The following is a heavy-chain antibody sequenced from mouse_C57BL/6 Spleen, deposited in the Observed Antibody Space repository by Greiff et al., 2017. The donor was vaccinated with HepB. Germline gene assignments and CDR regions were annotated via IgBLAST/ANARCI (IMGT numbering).Heavy chain of an antibody. Sequence: VQLQQPGAELVKPGASVKMSCKASGYTFTSYWITWVKQRPGQGLEWIGDIYPGSGSTNYNEKFKSKATLTVDTSSSTAYMQLSSLTSEDSAVYYCARRDYDYESPFDYWGQGTTLTVSS. V-gene: IGHV1-55*01. CDR1: GYTFTSYW. J-gene: IGHJ2*01. CDR2: IYPGSGST. CDR3: ARRDYDYESPFDY. D-gene: IGHD2-4*01.